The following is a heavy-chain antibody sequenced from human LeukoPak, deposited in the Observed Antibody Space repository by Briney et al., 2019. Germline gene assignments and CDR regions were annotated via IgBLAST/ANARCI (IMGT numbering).Heavy chain of an antibody. CDR2: INPNSGGT. V-gene: IGHV1-2*02. D-gene: IGHD6-13*01. CDR1: GYTFTGYY. CDR3: ARAMHSSSWYGGWFDP. Sequence: ASVKVSCKTSGYTFTGYYIHWVRQAPGQGLEWMGWINPNSGGTNYAQKFQGRVTMTRDTSISTAYMELSRLRSDDTAVYYCARAMHSSSWYGGWFDPWGQGTLVTVSS. J-gene: IGHJ5*02.